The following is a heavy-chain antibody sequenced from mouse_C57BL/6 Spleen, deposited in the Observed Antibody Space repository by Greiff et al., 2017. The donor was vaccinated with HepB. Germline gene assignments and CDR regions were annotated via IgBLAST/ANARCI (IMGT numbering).Heavy chain of an antibody. V-gene: IGHV14-1*01. D-gene: IGHD4-1*01. Sequence: VQLQQSGAELVRPGASVKLSCTASGFNIKDYYMHWVKQRPEQGLEWIGRIDPEDGDTEYAPKFQGKATMTADTSSNTAYLQLSSLTSEDTAVYYCTLANWANYYAMDYWGQGTSVTVSS. CDR3: TLANWANYYAMDY. J-gene: IGHJ4*01. CDR1: GFNIKDYY. CDR2: IDPEDGDT.